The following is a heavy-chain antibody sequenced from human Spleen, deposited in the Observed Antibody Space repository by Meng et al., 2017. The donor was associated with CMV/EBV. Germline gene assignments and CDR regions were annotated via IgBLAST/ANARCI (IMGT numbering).Heavy chain of an antibody. J-gene: IGHJ6*02. CDR1: GFTFSRYW. D-gene: IGHD3-10*01. V-gene: IGHV3-7*01. CDR2: IQDDGSEV. Sequence: GESLKISCAASGFTFSRYWMSWARQAPGKGLEWVGEIQDDGSEVYYVDSVKGRFTISSGNAKNSLYLQMNSLRAEDTAVYYCAITMARGIISCYYFGMDVWGQGTTVTVSS. CDR3: AITMARGIISCYYFGMDV.